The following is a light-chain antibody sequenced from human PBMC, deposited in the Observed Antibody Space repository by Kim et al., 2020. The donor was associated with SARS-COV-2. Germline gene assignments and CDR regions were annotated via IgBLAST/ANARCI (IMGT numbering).Light chain of an antibody. CDR2: KDS. Sequence: SGSPGQTARITCSGDVLAKKYARWFQPKPGQAPCLVIYKDSERPSGIPGRFSGSSSGTTVTLTISGAQVEDEADYYCYSAADNNVVFGGGTQLTVL. CDR3: YSAADNNVV. J-gene: IGLJ2*01. CDR1: VLAKKY. V-gene: IGLV3-27*01.